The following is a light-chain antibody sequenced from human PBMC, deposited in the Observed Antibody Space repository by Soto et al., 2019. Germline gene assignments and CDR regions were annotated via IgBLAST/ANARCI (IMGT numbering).Light chain of an antibody. CDR1: QSVSSGY. J-gene: IGKJ1*01. CDR3: QQYGGPPQT. Sequence: EIVLTQSPGTLSLSPGERATLYCRASQSVSSGYLAWYQQKPGQAPRLLIYAASSRAAGIPDRFSGSGSGTDFPLTISRLEPEDFAVYYCQQYGGPPQTFGQGTKVDIK. CDR2: AAS. V-gene: IGKV3-20*01.